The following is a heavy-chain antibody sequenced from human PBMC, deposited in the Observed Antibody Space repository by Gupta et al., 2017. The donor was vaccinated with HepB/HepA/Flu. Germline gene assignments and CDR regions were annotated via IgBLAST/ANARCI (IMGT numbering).Heavy chain of an antibody. Sequence: EVQLVESGGGLVQPGRSLRLSCAASGFTFDDYAMHWVRQGPGKGLEWVSGISWNSGSIGYADSVKGRFTISRDNAKNSLYLQMNSLRAEDTALYYCAKSYSSGWYGVPDYWGQGTLVTVSS. V-gene: IGHV3-9*01. D-gene: IGHD6-19*01. J-gene: IGHJ4*02. CDR3: AKSYSSGWYGVPDY. CDR2: ISWNSGSI. CDR1: GFTFDDYA.